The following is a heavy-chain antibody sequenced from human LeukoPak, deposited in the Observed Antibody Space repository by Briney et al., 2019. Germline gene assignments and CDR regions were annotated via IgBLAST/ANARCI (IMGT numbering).Heavy chain of an antibody. CDR1: GYTFTSYY. V-gene: IGHV1-46*01. J-gene: IGHJ6*03. Sequence: GASVKVSCKASGYTFTSYYMHWVRQAPGEGLEWMGIINPSGGSTIYAQKFQGRVTMTRDMSTSTVYMELSSLRSEDTAVYYCARVAAEVVGVPGAIGFGWLRRDYYYMDVWGKGTTVTVSS. CDR3: ARVAAEVVGVPGAIGFGWLRRDYYYMDV. D-gene: IGHD2-2*02. CDR2: INPSGGST.